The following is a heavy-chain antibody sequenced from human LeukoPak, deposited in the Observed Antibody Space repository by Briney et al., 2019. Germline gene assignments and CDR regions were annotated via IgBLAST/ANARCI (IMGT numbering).Heavy chain of an antibody. J-gene: IGHJ4*02. CDR1: GYTFTSYG. CDR3: ARSGGAYCGGDCYSDY. CDR2: INPNSGGT. Sequence: ASVKVSCKASGYTFTSYGISWVRQAPGQGLEWMGWINPNSGGTNYTQKFQGWVTMTRDTSISTAYMELSRLRSDDTAVYYCARSGGAYCGGDCYSDYWGQGTLVTVSS. V-gene: IGHV1-2*04. D-gene: IGHD2-21*02.